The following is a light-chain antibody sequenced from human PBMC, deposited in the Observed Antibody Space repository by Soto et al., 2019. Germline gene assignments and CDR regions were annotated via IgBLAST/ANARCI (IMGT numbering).Light chain of an antibody. CDR1: STNVGAGYD. Sequence: QSVLTQPPSVSGAPGQWVTISCTGSSTNVGAGYDVHWYQQLPGTAPKLLIYGNSNRPSGVPDRFSGSKSGNSASLAITGLQAEDEADYYCQSYASSLSGSVFGGGTKLTVL. V-gene: IGLV1-40*01. CDR3: QSYASSLSGSV. CDR2: GNS. J-gene: IGLJ2*01.